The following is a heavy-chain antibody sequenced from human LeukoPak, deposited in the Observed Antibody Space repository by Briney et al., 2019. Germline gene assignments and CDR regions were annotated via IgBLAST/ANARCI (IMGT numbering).Heavy chain of an antibody. CDR3: ARGAPDYYDSSGYNFDY. J-gene: IGHJ4*02. Sequence: ASVKVSCKASGYTFTSYDINRVRQATGQGLEWMGWMNPNSGNTGYAQKFQGRVTMTRNTSISTAYMELSSLRSEDTAVYYCARGAPDYYDSSGYNFDYWGQGTLVTVSS. CDR2: MNPNSGNT. D-gene: IGHD3-22*01. CDR1: GYTFTSYD. V-gene: IGHV1-8*01.